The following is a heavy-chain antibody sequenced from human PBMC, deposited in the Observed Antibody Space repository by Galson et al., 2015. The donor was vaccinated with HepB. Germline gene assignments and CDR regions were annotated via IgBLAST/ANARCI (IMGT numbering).Heavy chain of an antibody. CDR3: AREGSTVNDF. V-gene: IGHV3-48*04. Sequence: SLRLSCAISGFTFNYYSMNWVRQAPGRGLEWISYISGGSDIIFYADSVQGRFTISRDNVKNSLYLQMNSLRAEDTALYYCAREGSTVNDFWGQGTLVTVSS. D-gene: IGHD4-17*01. CDR1: GFTFNYYS. CDR2: ISGGSDII. J-gene: IGHJ4*02.